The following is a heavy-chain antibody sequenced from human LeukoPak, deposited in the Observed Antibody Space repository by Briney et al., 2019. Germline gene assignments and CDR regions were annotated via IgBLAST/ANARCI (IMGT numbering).Heavy chain of an antibody. Sequence: GASVKVSCKASGYTFTGYYVHWVRQAPGQGLGWMGWINPNSGDTNYAQRFQGRVTMTRDTSISTAYMELSRLRSDDTAMYYCARAGAVYYYGMDVWGQGTTVTVSS. V-gene: IGHV1-2*02. CDR2: INPNSGDT. CDR1: GYTFTGYY. J-gene: IGHJ6*02. CDR3: ARAGAVYYYGMDV. D-gene: IGHD3-10*01.